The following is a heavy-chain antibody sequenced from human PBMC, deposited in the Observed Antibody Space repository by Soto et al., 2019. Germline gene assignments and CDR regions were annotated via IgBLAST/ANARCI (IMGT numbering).Heavy chain of an antibody. CDR1: GGTFGSYA. D-gene: IGHD3-3*01. V-gene: IGHV1-69*13. Sequence: ASVKVSCKASGGTFGSYARSWVRQAPGQGLEWMGGIIPIFGTANYAQKFQGRVTITADESTSTAYMELSSLRSEDTAVYYCARDAARYYDFWSGYYKGHYYYGMDVWGQGTTVTVSS. J-gene: IGHJ6*02. CDR3: ARDAARYYDFWSGYYKGHYYYGMDV. CDR2: IIPIFGTA.